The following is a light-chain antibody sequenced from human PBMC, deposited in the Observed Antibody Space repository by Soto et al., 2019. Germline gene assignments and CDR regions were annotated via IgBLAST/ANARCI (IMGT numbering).Light chain of an antibody. Sequence: QSVLTQPPSVSGAPGQRVTISCTGSSSNVGAGSDVHWYQQLPGAAPKLLIYVNNNRPSGVPDRIFGSKSGTSASLAITGLQAEDEGDYYCQSYDSSLSGWVFGGGTKLTVL. CDR3: QSYDSSLSGWV. V-gene: IGLV1-40*01. J-gene: IGLJ3*02. CDR2: VNN. CDR1: SSNVGAGSD.